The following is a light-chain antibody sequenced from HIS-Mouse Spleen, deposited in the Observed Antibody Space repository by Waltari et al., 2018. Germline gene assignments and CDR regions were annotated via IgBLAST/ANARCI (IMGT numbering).Light chain of an antibody. CDR1: QSVSRSY. CDR3: QQYGSSPWT. CDR2: GAS. J-gene: IGKJ1*01. Sequence: EIVLTQSPGTLSLSPAERATLSCRASQSVSRSYLAWYQQKPGQAPRLLIYGASSRATGIPDRFSGSGSGTDFTLTISRLGPEDFAVYYCQQYGSSPWTFGQGTKVEIK. V-gene: IGKV3-20*01.